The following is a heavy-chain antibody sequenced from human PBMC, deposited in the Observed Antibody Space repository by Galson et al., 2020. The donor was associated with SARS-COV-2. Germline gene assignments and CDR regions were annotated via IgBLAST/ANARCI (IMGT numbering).Heavy chain of an antibody. CDR3: AHRQSGIAAGYFDY. J-gene: IGHJ4*02. D-gene: IGHD6-13*01. V-gene: IGHV2-5*02. Sequence: VSGPTLVKPTQTLTLTCTFSGFSLSTSGVGVGWIRQPPGKALEWLALIYWDDDKRYSPSLKSRLTITKDTSKNQVVLTMTNMDPVDTATYYCAHRQSGIAAGYFDYWGQGTLVTVSS. CDR2: IYWDDDK. CDR1: GFSLSTSGVG.